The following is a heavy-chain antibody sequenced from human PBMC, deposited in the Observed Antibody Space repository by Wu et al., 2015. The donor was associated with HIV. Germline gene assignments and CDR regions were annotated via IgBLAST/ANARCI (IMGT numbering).Heavy chain of an antibody. CDR1: GYTFTSYD. J-gene: IGHJ6*03. V-gene: IGHV1-8*03. D-gene: IGHD2-2*02. CDR2: MNPNSGNT. Sequence: QVQLVQSGAEVKKPGASVKVSCKASGYTFTSYDINWVRQATGQGLEWMGWMNPNSGNTGYAQKFQGRVTITRNTSISTAYMELSSLRSEDTAVYYCARGMATTHCSSTSCYIYGVYYYYYYMDVWGKGTTVTVSS. CDR3: ARGMATTHCSSTSCYIYGVYYYYYYMDV.